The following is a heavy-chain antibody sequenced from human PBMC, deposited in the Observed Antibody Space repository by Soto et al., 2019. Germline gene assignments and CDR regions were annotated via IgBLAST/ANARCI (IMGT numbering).Heavy chain of an antibody. CDR3: AKGSGSRASYYYGMDV. CDR2: ISGSGGST. J-gene: IGHJ6*02. D-gene: IGHD3-10*01. V-gene: IGHV3-23*01. CDR1: GFTFSSYA. Sequence: GGSLRLSCAASGFTFSSYAMSWVRQAPGKGLEWVSAISGSGGSTYYADSVKGRFTISRDNSKNTLYLQMNSLRAEDTAVYYCAKGSGSRASYYYGMDVWGQGTTVTV.